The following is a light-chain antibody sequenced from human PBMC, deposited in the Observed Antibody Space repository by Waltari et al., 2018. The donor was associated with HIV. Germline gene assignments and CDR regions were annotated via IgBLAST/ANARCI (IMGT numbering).Light chain of an antibody. CDR2: DAT. V-gene: IGLV7-46*01. CDR3: LLSYGSVRL. J-gene: IGLJ2*01. CDR1: PGTVTSDTH. Sequence: QTLVTQEPSLTVSPGGTVTLTCGSTPGTVTSDTHPYRFQQKPGQAPRTLVYDATDKHSWTPARFSPSFLGGKAALTLTAAQPEDEADYYCLLSYGSVRLFGGGTRLTV.